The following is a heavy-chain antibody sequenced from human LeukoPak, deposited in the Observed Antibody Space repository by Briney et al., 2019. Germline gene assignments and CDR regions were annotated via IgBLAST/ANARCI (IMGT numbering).Heavy chain of an antibody. CDR2: IDSSGATS. D-gene: IGHD1-26*01. CDR3: ANRGKYYFDY. Sequence: GGSLRLSCAASGFTFSSYAMGWVRQAQGKGLEWVSTIDSSGATSYYADSVKGRFTISRDNSKNTLSLQMNSLRAEDTAVYYCANRGKYYFDYWGQGSLVTVSS. V-gene: IGHV3-23*01. J-gene: IGHJ4*02. CDR1: GFTFSSYA.